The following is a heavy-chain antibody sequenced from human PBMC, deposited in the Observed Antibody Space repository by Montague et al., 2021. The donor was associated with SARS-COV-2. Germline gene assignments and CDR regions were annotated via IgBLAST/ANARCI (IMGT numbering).Heavy chain of an antibody. CDR3: AGSAMIREVFTSWFDP. Sequence: SETLSLTCTVSGDSVSNDRYYWGWIRQSPGKGLEWIGTIYFLGNTYYSPSLKSRVTMSVDTSKNQLSLRLTSVTASDTAIYYCAGSAMIREVFTSWFDPWGQGTLVTVSS. J-gene: IGHJ5*02. D-gene: IGHD3-10*01. CDR2: IYFLGNT. CDR1: GDSVSNDRYY. V-gene: IGHV4-39*01.